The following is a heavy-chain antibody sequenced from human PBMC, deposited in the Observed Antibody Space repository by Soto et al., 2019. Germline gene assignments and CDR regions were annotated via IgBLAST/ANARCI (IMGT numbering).Heavy chain of an antibody. Sequence: EVQLLESGGGLVQPGGSLTLSCATSGFTFSSYAMVWVRQAAEKVLEWVASSMNNGDTAYYADSVKGRFTISRGNSENTLYLQMNGLRADDTALYFCAKSRVFIGAIVTLLDSWGQGTQVTVSS. J-gene: IGHJ4*02. D-gene: IGHD3-16*02. CDR2: SMNNGDTA. CDR1: GFTFSSYA. V-gene: IGHV3-23*01. CDR3: AKSRVFIGAIVTLLDS.